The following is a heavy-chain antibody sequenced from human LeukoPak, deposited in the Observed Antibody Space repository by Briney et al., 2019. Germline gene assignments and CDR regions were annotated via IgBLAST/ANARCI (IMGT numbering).Heavy chain of an antibody. D-gene: IGHD3-22*01. Sequence: GASVKVSCKASGDTFTGYYMHWVRQAPGQGLEWMGWINPNSGGTNYAQKFQGRVTMTRDTSISTAYMELSRLRSDDTAVYYCARVRDSSGYFTRDAFDIWGQGTMVTVSS. CDR2: INPNSGGT. CDR1: GDTFTGYY. V-gene: IGHV1-2*02. CDR3: ARVRDSSGYFTRDAFDI. J-gene: IGHJ3*02.